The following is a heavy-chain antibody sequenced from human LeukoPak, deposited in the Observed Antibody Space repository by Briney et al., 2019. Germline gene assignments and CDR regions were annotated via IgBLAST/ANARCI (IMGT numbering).Heavy chain of an antibody. J-gene: IGHJ3*02. Sequence: ASVKVSCKASEYTFTGYYMHWMRQAPGQGPEWMVWINPNNSGTNYVQNFEGRVTMTRNTSISTAYMELRRLRSDDTAVYYCARDLSGRGAFDIWGQGTMVTVSS. V-gene: IGHV1-2*02. CDR1: EYTFTGYY. D-gene: IGHD6-25*01. CDR2: INPNNSGT. CDR3: ARDLSGRGAFDI.